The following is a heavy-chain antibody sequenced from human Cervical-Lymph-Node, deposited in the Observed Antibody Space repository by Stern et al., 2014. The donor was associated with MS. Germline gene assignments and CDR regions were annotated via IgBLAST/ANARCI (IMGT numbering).Heavy chain of an antibody. D-gene: IGHD2-21*01. CDR3: ARDSVMEDLDY. J-gene: IGHJ4*02. CDR1: GYTLISYY. V-gene: IGHV1-2*06. Sequence: QVQLVQSGAEVKKPGASVKISCKISGYTLISYYIHWVRQAPGQGLEWLGRIRPTCGGAQYVQKFQSRVTMTRDTSINTAYLELDRLTSDDTAVYYCARDSVMEDLDYWGQGTLVTVSS. CDR2: IRPTCGGA.